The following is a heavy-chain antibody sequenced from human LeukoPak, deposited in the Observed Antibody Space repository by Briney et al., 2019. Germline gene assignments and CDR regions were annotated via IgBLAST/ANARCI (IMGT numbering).Heavy chain of an antibody. Sequence: PGGSLRLSCAASGFTFSSYGMHWVRQAPGKGLEWVAVIWYDGSNKYYADSVKGRFTISRDNSKSTLYLQMNSLRAEDTAVYYCAKRSGSSWYGDFDYWGQGTLVTVSS. CDR3: AKRSGSSWYGDFDY. CDR1: GFTFSSYG. D-gene: IGHD6-13*01. V-gene: IGHV3-33*06. CDR2: IWYDGSNK. J-gene: IGHJ4*02.